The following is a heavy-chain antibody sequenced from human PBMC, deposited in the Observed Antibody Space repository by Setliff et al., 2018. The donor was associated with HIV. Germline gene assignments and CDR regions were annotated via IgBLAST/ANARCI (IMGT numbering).Heavy chain of an antibody. J-gene: IGHJ5*02. D-gene: IGHD6-19*01. CDR3: ARAKWIAVAGTIVDWFDP. CDR2: IYYSGST. CDR1: GGSISSGGYY. V-gene: IGHV4-31*03. Sequence: SETLSLTCTVSGGSISSGGYYWSWIRQHPGKGLEWIGYIYYSGSTYYNPSLKSRVTISVDTSKNQFSLKLSPVTAADTAVYYCARAKWIAVAGTIVDWFDPWGQGTLVTVSS.